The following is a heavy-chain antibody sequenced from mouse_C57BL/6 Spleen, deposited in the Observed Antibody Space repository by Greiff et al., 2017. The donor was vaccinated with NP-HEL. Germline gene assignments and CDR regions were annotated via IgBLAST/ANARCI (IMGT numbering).Heavy chain of an antibody. J-gene: IGHJ4*01. V-gene: IGHV5-4*01. Sequence: EVKLVESGGGLVKPGGSLKLSCAASGFTFSSYAMSWVRQTPEKRLEWVATISDGGSYTYYPDNVKGRFTISRDNAKNNLYLQMSHLKSEDTAMYYCARENYGSSFSYYYAMDYWGQGTSVTVSS. CDR2: ISDGGSYT. CDR3: ARENYGSSFSYYYAMDY. CDR1: GFTFSSYA. D-gene: IGHD1-1*01.